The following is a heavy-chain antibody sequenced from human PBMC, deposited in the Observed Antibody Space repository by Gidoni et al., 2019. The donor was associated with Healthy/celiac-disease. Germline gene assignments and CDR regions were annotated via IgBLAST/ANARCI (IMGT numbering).Heavy chain of an antibody. Sequence: QVQLQQWGAGLLKPSATLSLTCAVYGGSFSGYYWSWIRQPPGKGLEWIGEINHSGITNYNPSLKSRVTISVDTSKNQFSLKLSSVTAADTAVYYCARENGGYSYGSDYWGQGTLVTVSS. J-gene: IGHJ4*02. CDR3: ARENGGYSYGSDY. CDR1: GGSFSGYY. D-gene: IGHD5-18*01. CDR2: INHSGIT. V-gene: IGHV4-34*01.